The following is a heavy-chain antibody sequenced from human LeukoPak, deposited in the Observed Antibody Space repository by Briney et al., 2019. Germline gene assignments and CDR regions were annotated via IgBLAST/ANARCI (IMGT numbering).Heavy chain of an antibody. V-gene: IGHV3-74*01. CDR2: INSDGSST. Sequence: PGGSLRLSCAASGFTLTYYWMHWVRQAPGKGLVWISRINSDGSSTSYADSVKGRFTISRDSAKNTLYLQMNSLRAEDTAVYYCVRPPAGEFRPFEYWGQGTLVTVSS. D-gene: IGHD3-10*01. CDR1: GFTLTYYW. J-gene: IGHJ4*02. CDR3: VRPPAGEFRPFEY.